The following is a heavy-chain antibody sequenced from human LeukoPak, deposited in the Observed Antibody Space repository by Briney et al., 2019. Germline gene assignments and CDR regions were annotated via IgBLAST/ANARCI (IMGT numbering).Heavy chain of an antibody. CDR1: GGSISSGGYY. V-gene: IGHV4-31*11. CDR2: IYYSGST. D-gene: IGHD1-1*01. J-gene: IGHJ3*02. CDR3: AREGRAESGNDAFDI. Sequence: SETLSLTCAVSGGSISSGGYYWSWIRQHPGKGLEWIGYIYYSGSTYYNPSLKSRVTISVDTSKNQFSLKLSSVTAADTAVYYCAREGRAESGNDAFDIWGQGTMVTVSS.